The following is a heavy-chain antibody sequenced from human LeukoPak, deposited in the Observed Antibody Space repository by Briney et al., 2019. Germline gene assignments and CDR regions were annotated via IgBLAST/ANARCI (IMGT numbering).Heavy chain of an antibody. CDR2: INHSGST. CDR3: ARGGRSYYDILTGYYRVNWFDP. Sequence: SETLSLTCAVYGGSFSGYYWSWIRQPPGKGLEWIGEINHSGSTNYNPSLKSRVTISVDTSENQFSLKLSSVTAADTAVYYCARGGRSYYDILTGYYRVNWFDPWGQGTLVTVSS. CDR1: GGSFSGYY. J-gene: IGHJ5*02. D-gene: IGHD3-9*01. V-gene: IGHV4-34*01.